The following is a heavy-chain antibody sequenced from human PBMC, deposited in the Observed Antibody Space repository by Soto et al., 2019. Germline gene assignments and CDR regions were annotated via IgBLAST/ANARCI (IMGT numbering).Heavy chain of an antibody. D-gene: IGHD6-19*01. J-gene: IGHJ6*03. V-gene: IGHV1-18*01. CDR1: GYSFTNYG. CDR2: ISAYNGNT. CDR3: AGDHGVAPPVAGNTHYYYYIDV. Sequence: QDQLAQSGVEVKKPGASVKVSCKASGYSFTNYGITWVRQAPGQGVEWMGWISAYNGNTNYAQKFQGRVTMTTDASKSTADLELRSLRSDDTAVYYCAGDHGVAPPVAGNTHYYYYIDVWGKGTTVTVSS.